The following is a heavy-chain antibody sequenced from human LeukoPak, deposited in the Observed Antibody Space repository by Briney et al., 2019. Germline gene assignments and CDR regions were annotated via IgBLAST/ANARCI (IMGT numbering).Heavy chain of an antibody. J-gene: IGHJ4*02. V-gene: IGHV3-23*01. CDR1: GFAFSSYA. CDR2: ISGSGGTT. Sequence: GGSLRLSCAASGFAFSSYAMSWVRQAPGKGLEWVSTISGSGGTTYYADSVKGRFTISRDNSKNTLYLQMNSLRAEDTAVYYCAKGTGYGSSWYNDYWGQGTLVTVSS. CDR3: AKGTGYGSSWYNDY. D-gene: IGHD6-13*01.